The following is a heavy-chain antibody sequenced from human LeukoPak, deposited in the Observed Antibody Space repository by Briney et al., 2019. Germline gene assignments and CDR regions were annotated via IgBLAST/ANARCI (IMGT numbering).Heavy chain of an antibody. D-gene: IGHD1-26*01. Sequence: SETLSLTCTVSGGSISSHYWNWIRQPPGKALEWIGCIYYGGSTNYNPSLNSRVTISLGTSKNQFSLKLSSVTAADTAVYYCARTPLGRDTFDYWGQGTLVTVSS. V-gene: IGHV4-59*11. CDR1: GGSISSHY. CDR3: ARTPLGRDTFDY. CDR2: IYYGGST. J-gene: IGHJ4*02.